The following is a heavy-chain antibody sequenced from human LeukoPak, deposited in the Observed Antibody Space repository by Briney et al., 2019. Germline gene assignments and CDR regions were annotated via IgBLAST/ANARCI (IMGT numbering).Heavy chain of an antibody. Sequence: GGSLRLSCAASGFTFDDYGMSRVRQAPGRGLEWVSGINWNGGSTGYADSVKGRFTISRDNAKNSLYLQMNSLRAEDTALYYCARARWIQLWLSGFDYWGQGTLVTVSS. D-gene: IGHD5-18*01. CDR2: INWNGGST. J-gene: IGHJ4*02. V-gene: IGHV3-20*04. CDR3: ARARWIQLWLSGFDY. CDR1: GFTFDDYG.